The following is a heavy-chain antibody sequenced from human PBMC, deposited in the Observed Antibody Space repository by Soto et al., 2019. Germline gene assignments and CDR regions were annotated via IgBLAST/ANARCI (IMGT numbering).Heavy chain of an antibody. J-gene: IGHJ5*02. Sequence: PSETLSLTCAVSGGSISSGGYSWSWIRQPPGKGLEWIGYIYHSGSTYYNPSLKSRVTISVDRSKSQFSLKLSSVTAADTAVYYCARPRGISMVRGGWFDPWGQGIPVTVSS. CDR2: IYHSGST. V-gene: IGHV4-30-2*01. CDR1: GGSISSGGYS. CDR3: ARPRGISMVRGGWFDP. D-gene: IGHD3-10*01.